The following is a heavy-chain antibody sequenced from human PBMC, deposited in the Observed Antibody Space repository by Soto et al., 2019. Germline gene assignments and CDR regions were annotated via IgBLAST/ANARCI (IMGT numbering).Heavy chain of an antibody. J-gene: IGHJ5*02. CDR3: ARGALAVRGGHNWFDP. CDR2: INHSGST. V-gene: IGHV4-34*01. Sequence: PSETLSLTCAVYGGSFSGYYWSWIRQPPGKGLEWIGEINHSGSTNYNPSLKGRVTISVDTSKNQFSLKLSSVTAADTAVYYCARGALAVRGGHNWFDPWGQGTLVTVSS. D-gene: IGHD3-10*01. CDR1: GGSFSGYY.